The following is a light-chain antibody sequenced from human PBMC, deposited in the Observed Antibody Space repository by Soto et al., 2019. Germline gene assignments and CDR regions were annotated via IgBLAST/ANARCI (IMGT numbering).Light chain of an antibody. CDR2: AVS. CDR3: QHYGYPQWT. J-gene: IGKJ1*01. Sequence: EIVLTQAPGTLPLSPVERATRSCSASQRGYDSSLAWYQQKPGQPPRLLIYAVSSRGYGVPDRFSGSGSGTDFPLNISRREPEDLAVYYCQHYGYPQWTFCQGTKGEIK. CDR1: QRGYDSS. V-gene: IGKV3-20*01.